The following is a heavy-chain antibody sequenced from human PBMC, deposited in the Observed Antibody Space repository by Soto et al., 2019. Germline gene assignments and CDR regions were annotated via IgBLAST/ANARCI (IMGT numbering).Heavy chain of an antibody. CDR3: ARGPFSRRGGMDV. Sequence: SETLSLTCAVYGGSFSGYYWSWIRQPPGKGLEWIGEINHSGSTNYNPSLKSRVPISVGTSKNQFSLKLSSVTAADTAGYYCARGPFSRRGGMDVWGQGTTVTVSS. V-gene: IGHV4-34*01. CDR2: INHSGST. D-gene: IGHD3-10*01. CDR1: GGSFSGYY. J-gene: IGHJ6*02.